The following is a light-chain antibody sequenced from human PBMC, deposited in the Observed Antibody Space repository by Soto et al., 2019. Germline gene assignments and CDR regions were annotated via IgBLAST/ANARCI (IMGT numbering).Light chain of an antibody. CDR3: SSYASSSTSVV. J-gene: IGLJ2*01. CDR2: DVS. Sequence: LTQPASVSGSPGQSITISCTGTSSDVGGYNYVSWYRHHPGKAPKLMIYDVSNRPSGVSDRFSGSKSGNTASLTISGLQAEDEADYYCSSYASSSTSVVFGGGTKVTVL. CDR1: SSDVGGYNY. V-gene: IGLV2-14*03.